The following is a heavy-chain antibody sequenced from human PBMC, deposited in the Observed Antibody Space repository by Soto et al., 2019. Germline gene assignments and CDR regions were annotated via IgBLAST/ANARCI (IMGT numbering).Heavy chain of an antibody. Sequence: GGSLRLSCAASGFTFSSYAMSWVRQAPGKGLEWVSAISGSGGSTYYADSVKGRFTISRDNSKNTLYLQMNSLRAEDTAVYYCAKSGPMEARGAGTRQGGGMVGYDYWGHGTLVTVSS. J-gene: IGHJ4*01. CDR3: AKSGPMEARGAGTRQGGGMVGYDY. CDR2: ISGSGGST. D-gene: IGHD6-13*01. CDR1: GFTFSSYA. V-gene: IGHV3-23*01.